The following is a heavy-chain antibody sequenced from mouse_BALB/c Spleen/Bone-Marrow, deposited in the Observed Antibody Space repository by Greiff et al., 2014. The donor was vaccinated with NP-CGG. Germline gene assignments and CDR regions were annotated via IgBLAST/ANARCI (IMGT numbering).Heavy chain of an antibody. CDR3: ARFFYDYDGPWFAY. CDR2: INPSSGYT. Sequence: VKLQESGAELARPGASVKMSCKASGYTITSYTMHWVKQRPGQGLEWIGYINPSSGYTNYNQKFKDKATLTADKSSSTAYMQLSSLTSEDSAVYYCARFFYDYDGPWFAYWGQGTLVTASA. CDR1: GYTITSYT. V-gene: IGHV1-4*01. D-gene: IGHD2-4*01. J-gene: IGHJ3*01.